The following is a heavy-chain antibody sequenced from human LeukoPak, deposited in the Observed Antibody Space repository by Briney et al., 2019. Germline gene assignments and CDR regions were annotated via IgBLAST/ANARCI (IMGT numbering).Heavy chain of an antibody. CDR1: GDSISSRSYY. J-gene: IGHJ4*02. V-gene: IGHV4-39*01. Sequence: SETLSLTCTVSGDSISSRSYYWGWIRQPPGKGLEWIGSIYYSGITYYNPSLKSRVTISVDTSKNQFSLKLSSVTAADTAVYYCARVGVVFDYWGQGTLVTVSS. CDR2: IYYSGIT. CDR3: ARVGVVFDY. D-gene: IGHD3-16*01.